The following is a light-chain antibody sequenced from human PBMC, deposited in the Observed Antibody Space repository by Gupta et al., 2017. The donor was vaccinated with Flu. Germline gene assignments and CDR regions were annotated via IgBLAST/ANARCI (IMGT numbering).Light chain of an antibody. CDR3: QVWDSSSAHPVV. CDR2: DDT. J-gene: IGLJ2*01. V-gene: IGLV3-21*02. Sequence: SYVLTLPPAVSVAPGQTARITCGGNNIGTKSVHWYQQRPGQAPVLVVYDDTDRPSGIPERFSGSNSGNTATLTIVRVEAGDEADYYCQVWDSSSAHPVVFGGGTNLAVL. CDR1: NIGTKS.